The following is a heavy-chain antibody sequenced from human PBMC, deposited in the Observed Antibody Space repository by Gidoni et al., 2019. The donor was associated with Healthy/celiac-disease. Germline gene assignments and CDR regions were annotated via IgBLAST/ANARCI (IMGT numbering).Heavy chain of an antibody. CDR1: GYTFTGYY. CDR2: INPNSGGT. V-gene: IGHV1-2*02. Sequence: QVPLVQSGAEVTKPGASVKVSCKASGYTFTGYYMPWVRQAPGQGLEWMGWINPNSGGTNYAQKFQGRVTMTRDTSISPAYMELSRLRSDDTAVYYCARVVEGRRAPTGPSNGWFDPWGQGTLVTVSS. J-gene: IGHJ5*02. D-gene: IGHD2-8*01. CDR3: ARVVEGRRAPTGPSNGWFDP.